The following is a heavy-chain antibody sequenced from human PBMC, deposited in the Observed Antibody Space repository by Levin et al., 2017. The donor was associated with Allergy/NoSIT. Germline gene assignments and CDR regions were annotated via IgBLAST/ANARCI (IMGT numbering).Heavy chain of an antibody. CDR2: ISSDGSDT. CDR1: GFTFSSSW. D-gene: IGHD6-25*01. V-gene: IGHV3-74*01. J-gene: IGHJ4*02. CDR3: ARRPGTAATSYYFDY. Sequence: GESLKISCVASGFTFSSSWMHWVRQVPGKGLVWVSLISSDGSDTRYADSVKGRFTISRDNAKNTVYLQMNSLRAEDAAVYYCARRPGTAATSYYFDYWGQGTLVTVSS.